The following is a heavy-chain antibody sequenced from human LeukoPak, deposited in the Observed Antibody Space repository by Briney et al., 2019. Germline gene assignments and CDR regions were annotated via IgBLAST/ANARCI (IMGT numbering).Heavy chain of an antibody. CDR3: ATGYSGYHSNYYYMDV. CDR2: ISSSSSDI. V-gene: IGHV3-21*01. D-gene: IGHD5-12*01. CDR1: EFSFSRFG. J-gene: IGHJ6*03. Sequence: KPGGSLRLSCAVSEFSFSRFGMTWVRQAPGKGLEWVSSISSSSSDIYYVDSVKGRFTISRDNSKNSLYLQMNSLRAEDTAVYYCATGYSGYHSNYYYMDVWGKGTTVTVSS.